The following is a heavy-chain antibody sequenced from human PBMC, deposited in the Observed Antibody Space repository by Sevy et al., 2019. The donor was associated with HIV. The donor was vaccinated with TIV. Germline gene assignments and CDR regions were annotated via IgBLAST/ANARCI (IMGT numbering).Heavy chain of an antibody. D-gene: IGHD3-22*01. V-gene: IGHV3-9*01. CDR2: ISWNSGSI. J-gene: IGHJ4*02. CDR1: GFTFDDYA. CDR3: AKDLPYYYDSSGYDY. Sequence: GGSLRLSCAASGFTFDDYAMHWVRQAPGKGLEWVSGISWNSGSIGYADSVKGRFTISRDNAKNSLYLQMNSLRAEDTALYYCAKDLPYYYDSSGYDYWGQGTLVTVSS.